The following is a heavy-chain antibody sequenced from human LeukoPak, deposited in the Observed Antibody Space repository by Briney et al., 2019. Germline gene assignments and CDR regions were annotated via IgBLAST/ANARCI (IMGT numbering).Heavy chain of an antibody. CDR1: GYTFTGYY. J-gene: IGHJ4*02. CDR3: ARQEPDDILTGSD. V-gene: IGHV1-2*02. D-gene: IGHD3-9*01. CDR2: INPNSGGT. Sequence: ASVKVSCKASGYTFTGYYMHWVRQAPGQGLEWMGWINPNSGGTNYAQKFQGRATMTRDTSISTAYMELSRLRSDDTAVYYCARQEPDDILTGSDWGQGTLVTVSS.